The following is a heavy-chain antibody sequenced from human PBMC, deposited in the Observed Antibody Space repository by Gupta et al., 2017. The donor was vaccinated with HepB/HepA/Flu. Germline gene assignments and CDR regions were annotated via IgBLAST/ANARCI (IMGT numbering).Heavy chain of an antibody. CDR2: IYYSGIT. CDR1: GGSISISNHY. Sequence: QLQLQESGPGLVKPSETLSLTCTVSGGSISISNHYWDWMRQSPGRGLEWIGNIYYSGITYYKPSLEIRVHMYVDTDKKQFSLKVNYVHAAETAVYYWARPIGRSSWLDPWGQGILVPVSS. CDR3: ARPIGRSSWLDP. J-gene: IGHJ5*02. V-gene: IGHV4-39*01. D-gene: IGHD1-1*01.